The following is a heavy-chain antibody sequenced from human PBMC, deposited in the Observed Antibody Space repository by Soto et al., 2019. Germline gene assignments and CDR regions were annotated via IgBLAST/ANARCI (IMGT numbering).Heavy chain of an antibody. J-gene: IGHJ4*02. D-gene: IGHD6-6*01. V-gene: IGHV4-30-2*01. CDR2: IYHSGST. CDR3: GGGIAARPLGY. Sequence: QLQLQESGSGLVKPSQTLSLTCAVPGGSISSGGYSWSWIRQPPGKGLEWLGYIYHSGSTYYNPSLKRRVTISVDRSKNQFSLRLSSVTAADTAVYYCGGGIAARPLGYWGQGTLVTVSS. CDR1: GGSISSGGYS.